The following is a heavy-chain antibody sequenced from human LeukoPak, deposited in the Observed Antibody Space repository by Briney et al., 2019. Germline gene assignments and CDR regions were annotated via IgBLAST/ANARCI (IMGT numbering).Heavy chain of an antibody. CDR3: ARLDANCGDACLDY. CDR1: GYSFTSYW. D-gene: IGHD2-21*01. Sequence: GESLKISCKGSGYSFTSYWIGWVRQMPGKGLEWMGIIYPGDSDTRYSPSFQGQVTISADKSISTAYLQWSSLKASDTAIYYCARLDANCGDACLDYCGQGTLVTVSS. CDR2: IYPGDSDT. J-gene: IGHJ4*01. V-gene: IGHV5-51*01.